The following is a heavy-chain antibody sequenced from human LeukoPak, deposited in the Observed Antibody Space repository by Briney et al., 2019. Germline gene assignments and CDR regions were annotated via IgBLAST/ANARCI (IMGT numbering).Heavy chain of an antibody. J-gene: IGHJ3*02. CDR1: GITVSSNY. Sequence: GSLRLSCAASGITVSSNYMSWVRQAPGKGLEWVSVIYSGGSTYYADSVKGRFTISRDNSKNTLYLQMNSLRAEDTAVYYCARDGRFTDGSGTYYLAFDIWGQGTMVTVSS. CDR3: ARDGRFTDGSGTYYLAFDI. V-gene: IGHV3-66*01. D-gene: IGHD3-10*01. CDR2: IYSGGST.